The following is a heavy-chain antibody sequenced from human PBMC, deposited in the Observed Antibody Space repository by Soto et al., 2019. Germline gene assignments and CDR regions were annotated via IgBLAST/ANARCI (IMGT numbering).Heavy chain of an antibody. CDR1: GFTFSSYA. CDR3: AREKVVGATGN. J-gene: IGHJ4*02. D-gene: IGHD1-1*01. V-gene: IGHV3-30*04. CDR2: IAYDGRNK. Sequence: PGGSLRLSCAASGFTFSSYAMSWVRQAPGKGLEWVAVIAYDGRNKYYADSVKGRFTISRDNSKNTLYLQMNSLRIEDTAVYYCAREKVVGATGNWGQGTLVTVSS.